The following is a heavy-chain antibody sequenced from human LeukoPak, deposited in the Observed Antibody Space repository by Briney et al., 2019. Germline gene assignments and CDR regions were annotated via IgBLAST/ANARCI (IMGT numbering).Heavy chain of an antibody. V-gene: IGHV1-46*01. CDR1: GYTFTSYY. CDR2: INPSGGST. D-gene: IGHD3-22*01. Sequence: ASVKVSCKASGYTFTSYYMHWVRQAPGQGLEWMGIINPSGGSTSYAQKFQGRVTMTRDTSTSTVYMELSSLRSEDTAVYYCASHMTPGNYYDSSGYSNYWYFDLWGRGTLVTVSS. CDR3: ASHMTPGNYYDSSGYSNYWYFDL. J-gene: IGHJ2*01.